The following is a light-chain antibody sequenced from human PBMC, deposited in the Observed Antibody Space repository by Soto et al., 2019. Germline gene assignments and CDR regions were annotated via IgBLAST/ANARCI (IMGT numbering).Light chain of an antibody. CDR3: QHDYITPG. CDR2: WAT. Sequence: DVVMTQSPDSLATSLGERATINCKSSQSVLYSSKNKHYLAWNQQKPGQPPKLLIYWATTRESGVPDRFSGSGSETDFTLTISSREAEDVAVYYCQHDYITPGFGQGTKVEIK. CDR1: QSVLYSSKNKHY. J-gene: IGKJ1*01. V-gene: IGKV4-1*01.